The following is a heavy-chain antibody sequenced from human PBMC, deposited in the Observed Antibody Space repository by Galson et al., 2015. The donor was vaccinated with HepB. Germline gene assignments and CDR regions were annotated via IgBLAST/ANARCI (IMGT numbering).Heavy chain of an antibody. CDR2: IGVGRTTQ. J-gene: IGHJ4*02. D-gene: IGHD5-12*01. CDR1: GFTFGSHV. Sequence: SLRLSCAASGFTFGSHVVAWVRRAPGRGLEWVSTIGVGRTTQYYADSVKGRFTVSRDNSKNTLYLQMNSLTAEDTAIYFCAKGYSISSPFDYWGQGTPVAVSS. V-gene: IGHV3-23*01. CDR3: AKGYSISSPFDY.